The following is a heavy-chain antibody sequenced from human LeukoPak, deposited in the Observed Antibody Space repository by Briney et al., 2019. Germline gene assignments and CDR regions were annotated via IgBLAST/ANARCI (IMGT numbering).Heavy chain of an antibody. Sequence: VGSLRLSCAASGFTFDDYAMHWVRQAPGKGLEWVSLITGGGGSTYYADSMKGRFTISRENSKNSLYLQMNRLRTEDTALYYCAKGYCSGGSCYYFDYWGQGTLVTVSS. V-gene: IGHV3-43*02. CDR2: ITGGGGST. J-gene: IGHJ4*02. CDR3: AKGYCSGGSCYYFDY. CDR1: GFTFDDYA. D-gene: IGHD2-15*01.